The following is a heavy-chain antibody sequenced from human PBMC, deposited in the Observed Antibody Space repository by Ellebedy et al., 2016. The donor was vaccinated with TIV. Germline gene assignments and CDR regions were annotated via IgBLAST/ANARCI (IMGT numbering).Heavy chain of an antibody. D-gene: IGHD4-23*01. CDR1: GGSISGYY. CDR3: TSWGDYGGNRHLDY. J-gene: IGHJ4*02. CDR2: MHYTGST. Sequence: GSLRLXXTVSGGSISGYYWNWIRQPPGKGLEWIGYMHYTGSTNYNPSLQSRVTISIDTSKNQFSLNVNSVTAADTAVYYCTSWGDYGGNRHLDYWGQGTPVTVAS. V-gene: IGHV4-59*01.